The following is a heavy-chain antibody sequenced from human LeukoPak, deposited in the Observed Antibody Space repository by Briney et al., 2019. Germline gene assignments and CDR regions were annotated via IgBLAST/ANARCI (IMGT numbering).Heavy chain of an antibody. CDR2: TYYMSKWYN. V-gene: IGHV6-1*01. CDR3: ARGTSAVGRFEY. Sequence: SQTLSLTCAISGNSVSSNSAAWNWIRQSPSRGLEWLGRTYYMSKWYNDYAVSVKSRITINPDTSKNEFSLQLNSVTPEDTAVYYCARGTSAVGRFEYWGQGTLVTVSS. CDR1: GNSVSSNSAA. D-gene: IGHD6-13*01. J-gene: IGHJ4*02.